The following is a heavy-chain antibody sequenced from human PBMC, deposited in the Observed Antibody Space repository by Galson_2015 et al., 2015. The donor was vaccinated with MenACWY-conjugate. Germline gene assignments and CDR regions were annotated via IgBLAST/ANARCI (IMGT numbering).Heavy chain of an antibody. Sequence: SLRLSCAASGFNLSSNYMNWVRQAPGKGLEWVSVFYSGGGIYYADSVKGRFTISRDSSKNMLYLQMNSLSADDTAFYYCARTYYNILTDYHAGPRHWYLISGAAAPWSLSPQ. J-gene: IGHJ2*01. CDR3: ARTYYNILTDYHAGPRHWYLIS. V-gene: IGHV3-53*01. D-gene: IGHD3-9*01. CDR1: GFNLSSNY. CDR2: FYSGGGI.